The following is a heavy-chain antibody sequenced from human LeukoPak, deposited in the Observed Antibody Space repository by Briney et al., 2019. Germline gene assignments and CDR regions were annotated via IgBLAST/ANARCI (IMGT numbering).Heavy chain of an antibody. D-gene: IGHD3-22*01. Sequence: GGSLRLSCAASGFTFSSYGMYWIRQAPGKGLEWVAVIWYDGSNKYYADSVKGRFTISRDNSKNTLYLQMNSLRAEDTAVYYCARGPYYYDSSGYYYQFDYWGQGTLVTVSS. CDR3: ARGPYYYDSSGYYYQFDY. V-gene: IGHV3-33*01. J-gene: IGHJ4*02. CDR1: GFTFSSYG. CDR2: IWYDGSNK.